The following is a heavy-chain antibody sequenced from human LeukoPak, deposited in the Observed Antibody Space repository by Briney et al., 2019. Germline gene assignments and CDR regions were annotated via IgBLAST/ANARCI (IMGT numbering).Heavy chain of an antibody. CDR1: GGSISSYY. D-gene: IGHD3-9*01. J-gene: IGHJ3*02. CDR2: IYYSGST. CDR3: ARATATYYDILTGYPDAFDI. V-gene: IGHV4-59*12. Sequence: PSETLSLTCTVSGGSISSYYWSWIRQPPGKGLEWIGYIYYSGSTNYNPSLKSRVTMPVDTSKNQFSLKLSSVTAADTAMYYCARATATYYDILTGYPDAFDIWGQGTMVTVSS.